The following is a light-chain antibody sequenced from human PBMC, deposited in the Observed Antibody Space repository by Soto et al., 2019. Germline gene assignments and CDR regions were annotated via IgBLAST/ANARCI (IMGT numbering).Light chain of an antibody. CDR2: AAS. J-gene: IGKJ2*01. CDR1: QNITSH. V-gene: IGKV1-39*01. CDR3: QQSHITTLFT. Sequence: DTQMPQSPSSLSASIGDRVTITCRASQNITSHLNWYQQKPGKAPKVVIYAASRLQSGVPSRFSGSGSGTEFTLTISSLEPEDFATYYCQQSHITTLFTFGKGTKLEIK.